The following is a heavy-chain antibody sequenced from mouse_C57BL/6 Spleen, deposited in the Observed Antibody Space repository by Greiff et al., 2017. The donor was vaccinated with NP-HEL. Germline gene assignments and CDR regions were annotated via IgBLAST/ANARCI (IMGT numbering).Heavy chain of an antibody. CDR1: GYAFSSYW. CDR3: AREDAGDAMDY. CDR2: IYPGDGDT. Sequence: QVQLQQSGAELVKPGASVKISCKASGYAFSSYWMNWVKQRPGKGLEWIGQIYPGDGDTNYNGKFKGKATLTADKSSSTAYMQLSSLTSEDSAVYFCAREDAGDAMDYWGQGTSVTVSS. V-gene: IGHV1-80*01. J-gene: IGHJ4*01.